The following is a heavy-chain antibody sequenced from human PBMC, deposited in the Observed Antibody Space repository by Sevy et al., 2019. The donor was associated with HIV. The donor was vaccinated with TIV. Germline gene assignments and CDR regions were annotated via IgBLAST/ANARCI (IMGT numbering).Heavy chain of an antibody. CDR2: TYYRSKWYN. CDR1: GDSVSSNSAA. J-gene: IGHJ4*02. D-gene: IGHD3-22*01. V-gene: IGHV6-1*01. CDR3: AREAFTMIVVVITHFDY. Sequence: KQSQTLSLTCAISGDSVSSNSAAWNWIRQSPSRGLEWLGRTYYRSKWYNDYAVSVKSRITINPDTSKNQFSLQLNSVTPEDTAVYYCAREAFTMIVVVITHFDYWGQGTLVTVSS.